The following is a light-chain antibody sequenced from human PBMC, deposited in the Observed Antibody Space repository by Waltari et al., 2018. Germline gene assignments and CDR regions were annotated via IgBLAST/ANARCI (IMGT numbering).Light chain of an antibody. J-gene: IGKJ4*01. Sequence: EKVMTQSPATLSLSPGEGATLSCRASQTIGNYLAWYQQRPGQAPRLLISGASTRASGIPARFSGSGSGTEFTLTITRTQSEDFAVYYCQQYYDWPLTFGGGTKVEIK. CDR1: QTIGNY. CDR2: GAS. CDR3: QQYYDWPLT. V-gene: IGKV3-15*01.